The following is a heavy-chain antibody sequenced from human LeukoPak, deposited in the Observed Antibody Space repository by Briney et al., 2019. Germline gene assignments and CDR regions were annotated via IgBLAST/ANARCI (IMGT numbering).Heavy chain of an antibody. CDR2: IGTAGDT. V-gene: IGHV3-13*04. CDR3: ARGRGSSNWVRGAFDI. Sequence: GGSLTLPCAASGFTFSSYDMHGVRHATGKGLEWVSEIGTAGDTDYAGSVKVRCTISREDAKNSMYLQMNSLRAGDTAVYYCARGRGSSNWVRGAFDIWGQGTVVTVSS. J-gene: IGHJ3*02. D-gene: IGHD6-13*01. CDR1: GFTFSSYD.